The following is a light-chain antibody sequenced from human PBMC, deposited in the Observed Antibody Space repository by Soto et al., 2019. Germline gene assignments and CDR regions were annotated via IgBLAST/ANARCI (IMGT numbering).Light chain of an antibody. V-gene: IGLV2-14*01. CDR2: EVT. CDR3: GAYTSDNICVV. Sequence: QSALTQPASVSGSPGQSITISCTGTSRDVGGYKYVSWYQQHPGKAPKLIIYEVTNRPSGVSNRFSGSKSGNTASLSISGLQAEDEADYDCGAYTSDNICVVFGGGTQLTVL. CDR1: SRDVGGYKY. J-gene: IGLJ2*01.